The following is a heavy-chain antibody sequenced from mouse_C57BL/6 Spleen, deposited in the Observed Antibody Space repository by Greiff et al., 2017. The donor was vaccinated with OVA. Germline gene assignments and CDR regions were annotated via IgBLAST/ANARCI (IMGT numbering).Heavy chain of an antibody. D-gene: IGHD1-1*01. J-gene: IGHJ4*01. CDR2: IDPSDSYT. CDR3: ARSITTVGYYAMDY. CDR1: GYTFTSYW. V-gene: IGHV1-69*01. Sequence: QVQLQQPGAELVMPGASVKLSCKASGYTFTSYWMHWVKQRPGQGLEWIGEIDPSDSYTNYNQKFKGKSTLTVDKSSSTAYMQLSSLTSEDSAVYYCARSITTVGYYAMDYWGQGTSVTVSS.